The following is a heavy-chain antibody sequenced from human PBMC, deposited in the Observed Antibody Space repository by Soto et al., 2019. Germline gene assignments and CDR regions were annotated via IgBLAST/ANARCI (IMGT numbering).Heavy chain of an antibody. CDR2: IIPIFGTA. CDR3: ARKAAADYYYYYYMDV. Sequence: GASVKVSCKASGGTFSSYAISWVRQAPGQGLEWMGGIIPIFGTANYAQKFQGRVTITADESTSTAYMELSSLRSEDTAVYYCARKAAADYYYYYYMDVWGKGTTVTISS. CDR1: GGTFSSYA. V-gene: IGHV1-69*13. J-gene: IGHJ6*03. D-gene: IGHD6-13*01.